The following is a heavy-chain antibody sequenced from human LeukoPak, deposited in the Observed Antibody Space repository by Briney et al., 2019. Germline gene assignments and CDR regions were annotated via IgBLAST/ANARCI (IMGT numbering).Heavy chain of an antibody. J-gene: IGHJ4*02. CDR1: GGSFSGYY. V-gene: IGHV4-34*01. Sequence: PSETLSLTCAVYGGSFSGYYWSWIRQPPGKGLEWIGEINHSGSTNYNPSLKSRVTISVDTSKNQFSLKLSSVTAADTAVYYCARSYSLYYYDSSSTFFDYWGQGTLVTVSS. CDR2: INHSGST. CDR3: ARSYSLYYYDSSSTFFDY. D-gene: IGHD3-22*01.